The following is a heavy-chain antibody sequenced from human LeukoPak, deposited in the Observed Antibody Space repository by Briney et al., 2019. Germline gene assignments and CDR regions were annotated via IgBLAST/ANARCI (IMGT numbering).Heavy chain of an antibody. CDR1: GYTFTEMS. Sequence: ASVKVSCKVSGYTFTEMSIHWVRQTPGKGLEWLGGIDPESGERVYAQNFRGRVTMSEDTSTDTAYMEVSSLRSEDTAIYYCAHFGVVTNWFDPWGQGTLVTVSS. CDR3: AHFGVVTNWFDP. J-gene: IGHJ5*02. D-gene: IGHD3-3*01. CDR2: IDPESGER. V-gene: IGHV1-24*01.